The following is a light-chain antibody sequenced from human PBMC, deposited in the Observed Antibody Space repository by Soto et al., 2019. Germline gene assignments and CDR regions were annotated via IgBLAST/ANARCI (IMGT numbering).Light chain of an antibody. Sequence: DIQITQSPSSLSSSVLERVTITCRASQSISSYLNWYQQKPGKAPKLLIYAASSLQSGVPSRFSGSGSGTDFTLTISSLQPEDFATYYCQQSYSTPPTFGQGTKVDIK. CDR2: AAS. CDR3: QQSYSTPPT. V-gene: IGKV1-39*01. CDR1: QSISSY. J-gene: IGKJ1*01.